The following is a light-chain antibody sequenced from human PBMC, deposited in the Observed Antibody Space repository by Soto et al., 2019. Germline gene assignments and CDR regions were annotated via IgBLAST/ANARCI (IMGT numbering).Light chain of an antibody. Sequence: EIVLTQSPGTLSLSPGERATLSCRASQSVSSSYLAWYQQKPGQAPRLLIYGASSRGTGIPDRFSGSGSGTDFTSTISRLEPEDFAVYYCQQYGSSPPYTFGQGTKLEIK. J-gene: IGKJ2*01. V-gene: IGKV3-20*01. CDR1: QSVSSSY. CDR3: QQYGSSPPYT. CDR2: GAS.